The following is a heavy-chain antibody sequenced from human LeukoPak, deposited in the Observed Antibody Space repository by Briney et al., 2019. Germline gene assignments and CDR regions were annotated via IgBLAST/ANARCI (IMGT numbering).Heavy chain of an antibody. J-gene: IGHJ6*03. V-gene: IGHV1-18*01. D-gene: IGHD6-13*01. CDR2: ISAYNGNT. CDR1: GYTFTSYG. CDR3: AREPFTLGIAAAGTYYYYYYMDV. Sequence: VASVKVSCKASGYTFTSYGISWVRQAPGQGLEWMGWISAYNGNTNYAQKLQGRVTMTTDTSTSTAYMELRSLRSDDTAVYYCAREPFTLGIAAAGTYYYYYYMDVWGKGTTVTISS.